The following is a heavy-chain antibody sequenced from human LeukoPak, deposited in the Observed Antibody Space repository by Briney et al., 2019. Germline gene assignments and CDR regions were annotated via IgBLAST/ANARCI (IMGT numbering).Heavy chain of an antibody. J-gene: IGHJ4*02. CDR1: GFTFSDYG. CDR3: AKARGYTGWLTTGH. Sequence: GKSLRLSCAASGFTFSDYGMHWIRQAPGKGLEWVAVISWNGGEEHYGNSVRGRFTISRDNSRNMVYLQMNSLRAEDTAVYYCAKARGYTGWLTTGHWGQGALVTVSS. CDR2: ISWNGGEE. D-gene: IGHD6-19*01. V-gene: IGHV3-30*18.